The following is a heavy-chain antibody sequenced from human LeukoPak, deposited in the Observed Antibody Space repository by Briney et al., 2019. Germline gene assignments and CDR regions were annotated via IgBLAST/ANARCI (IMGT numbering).Heavy chain of an antibody. CDR2: INSDGNSR. CDR3: ARSHSSDNYLIDY. CDR1: GFTFSSYW. D-gene: IGHD3-22*01. J-gene: IGHJ4*02. Sequence: PGGSLRLSCATSGFTFSSYWMHWVRQAPGKGLVWVSRINSDGNSRNYADSVKGRFTISRDNAKNTLYLQMISLRDEDTAVYYCARSHSSDNYLIDYWGQGTLVTVSS. V-gene: IGHV3-74*01.